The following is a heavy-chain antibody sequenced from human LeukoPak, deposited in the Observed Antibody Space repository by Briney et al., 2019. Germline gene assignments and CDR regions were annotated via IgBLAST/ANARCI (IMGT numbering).Heavy chain of an antibody. CDR3: ARIVGYCSSNICFDY. Sequence: GASVKVSCKASGYTFTGYYIHWVRQAPGQGPEWLAWINPNSGDTRYAQKFQGRVTLTTDTSISTAFMELSRLRSDDTAVYYCARIVGYCSSNICFDYWGQGTLVTVSS. CDR1: GYTFTGYY. V-gene: IGHV1-2*02. D-gene: IGHD2-2*01. J-gene: IGHJ4*02. CDR2: INPNSGDT.